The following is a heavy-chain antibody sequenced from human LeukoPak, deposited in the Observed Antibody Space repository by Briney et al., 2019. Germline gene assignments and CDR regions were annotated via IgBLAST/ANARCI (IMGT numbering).Heavy chain of an antibody. CDR1: GGSISSDGYS. CDR2: IYHSGST. CDR3: ARIGYCSSTSCLAPDAFDI. J-gene: IGHJ3*02. Sequence: SETLSLTCAVSGGSISSDGYSWSWIRQPPGKGLEWIGYIYHSGSTYYNPSLKSRVTISVDRSKNQFSLKLSSVTAADTAVYYCARIGYCSSTSCLAPDAFDIWGQGTMVTVPS. V-gene: IGHV4-30-2*01. D-gene: IGHD2-2*01.